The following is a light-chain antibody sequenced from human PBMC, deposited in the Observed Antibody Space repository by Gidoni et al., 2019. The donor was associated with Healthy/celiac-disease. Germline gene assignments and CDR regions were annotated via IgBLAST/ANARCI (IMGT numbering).Light chain of an antibody. CDR2: WAS. Sequence: IVLTQSPDSLAVSLVERATINSKSSQSVLYSSNNKNYLAWYQQKPGQPPKLLFYWASTRESGVPDRCSGGGSGTDFTLTISILQAEDVAVYYCQQYYSTPHTFGGGTKVEIK. V-gene: IGKV4-1*01. J-gene: IGKJ4*01. CDR3: QQYYSTPHT. CDR1: QSVLYSSNNKNY.